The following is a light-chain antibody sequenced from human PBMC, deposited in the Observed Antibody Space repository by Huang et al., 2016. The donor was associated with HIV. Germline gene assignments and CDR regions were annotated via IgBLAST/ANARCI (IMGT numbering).Light chain of an antibody. CDR1: QGIGIW. CDR3: QQANSFPFT. J-gene: IGKJ3*01. Sequence: DIQMTQSPSSVSASVGDRVTLSCRASQGIGIWLAWYQQKPGKAPKLLIYAGSTLQSGVPSRFSASGSGTQFTLTIDSLQSEDFATYYCQQANSFPFTFGPGTKVDIK. CDR2: AGS. V-gene: IGKV1-12*01.